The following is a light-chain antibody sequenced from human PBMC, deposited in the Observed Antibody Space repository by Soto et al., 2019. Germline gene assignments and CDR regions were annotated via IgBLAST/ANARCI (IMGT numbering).Light chain of an antibody. V-gene: IGKV2-30*02. J-gene: IGKJ1*01. CDR3: MQGTYAPKT. CDR1: QSLVHSNGNTF. Sequence: EVVMTQSPLSLPVTLGQPASISCRSSQSLVHSNGNTFLTWFQRRPGQSPRRLIYKVSIRDSGVSDRFSGSGSGTDFTLKISRVEAEDVGVYYCMQGTYAPKTFGQGTMVEI. CDR2: KVS.